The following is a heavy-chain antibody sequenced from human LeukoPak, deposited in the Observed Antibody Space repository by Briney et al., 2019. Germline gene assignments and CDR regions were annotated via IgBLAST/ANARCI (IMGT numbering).Heavy chain of an antibody. V-gene: IGHV3-74*01. CDR2: INSDGSST. D-gene: IGHD3-3*01. J-gene: IGHJ4*02. Sequence: GGSLRLSCAASGFTFSSYWMHWFRQAPGKGRVWVSRINSDGSSTSYADSVKGRFTISRDNAKNTLYLQMNSLRAEDTAVYYCARSSTSGYYDFWSGHYTSHPDYWGQGTLATVSS. CDR3: ARSSTSGYYDFWSGHYTSHPDY. CDR1: GFTFSSYW.